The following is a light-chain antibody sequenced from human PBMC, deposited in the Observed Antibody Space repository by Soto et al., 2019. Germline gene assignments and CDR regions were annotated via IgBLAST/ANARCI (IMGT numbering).Light chain of an antibody. CDR2: SNN. Sequence: QSVLTQPPSASGTPGQRVTISVSGSSFNIGSNSVNWYHQLPGAAPKLLIYSNNQRPSGVPDRFSGSKSGTSASLAISGLQSEDEADYYCAAWDDRLTGHVVFGGGTKLTVL. CDR1: SFNIGSNS. V-gene: IGLV1-44*01. J-gene: IGLJ2*01. CDR3: AAWDDRLTGHVV.